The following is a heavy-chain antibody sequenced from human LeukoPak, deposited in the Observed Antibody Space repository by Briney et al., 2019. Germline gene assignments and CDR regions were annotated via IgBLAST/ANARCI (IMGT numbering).Heavy chain of an antibody. D-gene: IGHD2-2*01. V-gene: IGHV3-21*01. J-gene: IGHJ4*02. CDR1: GFTFSSYS. CDR2: ISSSSYI. CDR3: ARELRSSTSCSDY. Sequence: GGSLRLSCAASGFTFSSYSVNWVRQAPGKGLEWVSSISSSSYIYYADSVKGRFTISRDNAKNSLYLQMNSLRAEDTAVYYCARELRSSTSCSDYWGQGTLVTVSS.